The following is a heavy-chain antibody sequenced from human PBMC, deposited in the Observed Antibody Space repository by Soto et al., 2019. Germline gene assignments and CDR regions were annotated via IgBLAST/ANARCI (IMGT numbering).Heavy chain of an antibody. D-gene: IGHD2-2*01. CDR1: GFSFSNYA. CDR3: AKRPASISTFDY. Sequence: GVSLRLSFAASGFSFSNYAMSWFRQAPGKGLEWVSTISGNGGSTYYADSVKGRFTISRDNSKNMLFLQINSLRDDDSAVYYCAKRPASISTFDYWGQGPPVTVSS. J-gene: IGHJ4*02. CDR2: ISGNGGST. V-gene: IGHV3-23*01.